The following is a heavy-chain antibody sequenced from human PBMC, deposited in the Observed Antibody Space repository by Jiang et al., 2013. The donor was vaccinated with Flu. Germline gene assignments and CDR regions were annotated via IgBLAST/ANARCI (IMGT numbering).Heavy chain of an antibody. CDR3: ATLRGSSYDTYLADY. CDR2: RFDGSDK. V-gene: IGHV3-30*02. CDR1: GFSFSYYA. D-gene: IGHD3-3*01. Sequence: SCAASGFSFSYYAMHWSARLQARGWSGGKYRFDGSDKYYSDSVKGRFTISRDNSKNTLYLQMNSLRLEDTAVYYCATLRGSSYDTYLADYWGQGTLVTVSS. J-gene: IGHJ4*02.